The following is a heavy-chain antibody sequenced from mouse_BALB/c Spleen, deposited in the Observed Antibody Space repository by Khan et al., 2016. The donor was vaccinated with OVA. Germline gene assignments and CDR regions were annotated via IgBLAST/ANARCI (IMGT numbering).Heavy chain of an antibody. Sequence: QIQLVQSGPELKKPGETVKISCKASGYTFTNYGMNWVKQAPGKGLKWMGWINTYTGEPTYADDFKGRFAFSLETSASTAYLQIDNLKNEDTATYFCARPPYFSYGLDSWGQGTSVTVSS. CDR2: INTYTGEP. D-gene: IGHD2-10*01. V-gene: IGHV9-3-1*01. CDR3: ARPPYFSYGLDS. J-gene: IGHJ4*01. CDR1: GYTFTNYG.